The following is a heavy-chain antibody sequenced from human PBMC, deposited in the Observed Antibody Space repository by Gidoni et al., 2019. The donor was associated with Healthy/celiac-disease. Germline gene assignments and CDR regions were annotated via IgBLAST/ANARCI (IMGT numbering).Heavy chain of an antibody. CDR3: ASSRKQQLDLGGFDY. CDR2: INHSGST. J-gene: IGHJ4*02. CDR1: GGSFSGYY. D-gene: IGHD6-13*01. V-gene: IGHV4-34*01. Sequence: QVQLQQWGAGLLKPSETLSLTCAVYGGSFSGYYWSWIRQPPGKGLEWIGEINHSGSTNYNPSLKSRVTISVDTSKNQFSLKLSSVTAADTAVYYCASSRKQQLDLGGFDYWGQGTLVTVSS.